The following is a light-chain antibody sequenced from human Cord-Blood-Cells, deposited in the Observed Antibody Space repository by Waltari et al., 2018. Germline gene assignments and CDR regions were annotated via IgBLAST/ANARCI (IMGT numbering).Light chain of an antibody. CDR2: GAS. Sequence: EIVMTQSPATLSVSPGERATLSCRASQRVSSNLAWYQQKPGQAPRLLIYGASTRATGIPARFSGSGSGTEFTFTISSLQSEDFAVYYCQQYNNWPWTFGQGTKVEIK. J-gene: IGKJ1*01. CDR1: QRVSSN. CDR3: QQYNNWPWT. V-gene: IGKV3-15*01.